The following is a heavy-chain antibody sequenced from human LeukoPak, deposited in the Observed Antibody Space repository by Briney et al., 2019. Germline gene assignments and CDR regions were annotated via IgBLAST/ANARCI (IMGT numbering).Heavy chain of an antibody. V-gene: IGHV3-30-3*01. Sequence: GGPLRLSYAASGFTFSSYAMHGLGQAPGKGLEGGAVISYDGSNKYYADHVKGRFTSSRDNSKNTLYLQMNSLGAEDTAVYYCAREQLLWFGELLPRGWFDPWGQGTLVTVSS. D-gene: IGHD3-10*01. CDR2: ISYDGSNK. CDR1: GFTFSSYA. CDR3: AREQLLWFGELLPRGWFDP. J-gene: IGHJ5*02.